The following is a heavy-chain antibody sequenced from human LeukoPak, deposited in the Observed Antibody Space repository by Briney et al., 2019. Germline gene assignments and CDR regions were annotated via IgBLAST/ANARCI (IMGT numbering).Heavy chain of an antibody. CDR2: ISSSSSTI. V-gene: IGHV3-48*01. CDR1: GFTFSSYG. Sequence: GGSLRLSCAASGFTFSSYGMTWVRQAPGKGLEWVSYISSSSSTIYYADSVKGRFTISRDNAKNSLYLQLNSLRAEDTAVYYCARDRNAAAVMYNWFDPWGQGTLVTVSS. D-gene: IGHD6-13*01. CDR3: ARDRNAAAVMYNWFDP. J-gene: IGHJ5*02.